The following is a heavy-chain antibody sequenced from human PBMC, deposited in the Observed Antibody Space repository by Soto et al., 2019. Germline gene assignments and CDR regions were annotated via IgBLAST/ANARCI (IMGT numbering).Heavy chain of an antibody. CDR3: ARSLTYYGSGSYYFDY. J-gene: IGHJ4*02. D-gene: IGHD3-10*01. CDR2: IIPIFGTA. Sequence: QVQLVQSGAEVKKPGSSVKVSCKASGGTFSSYAISWVRQAPGQGLEWMGGIIPIFGTANYAQKFQGRVTITVDESTSTAYMELSSLRSEDTAVYYCARSLTYYGSGSYYFDYWGQGTLVTVSS. V-gene: IGHV1-69*01. CDR1: GGTFSSYA.